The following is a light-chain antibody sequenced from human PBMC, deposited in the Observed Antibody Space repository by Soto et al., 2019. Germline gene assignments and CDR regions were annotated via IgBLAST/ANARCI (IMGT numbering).Light chain of an antibody. V-gene: IGLV2-23*02. J-gene: IGLJ2*01. CDR2: EVT. CDR3: RSYAGSTTLV. CDR1: SSDVGSYSL. Sequence: QSALTQPASVSGSPGQSITISCTGTSSDVGSYSLVSWYQQHPGKAPKLMIYEVTKRPSGVSNRFSGSKSGNTASLTISGLQAEDEADYYCRSYAGSTTLVFGGGTKLAVL.